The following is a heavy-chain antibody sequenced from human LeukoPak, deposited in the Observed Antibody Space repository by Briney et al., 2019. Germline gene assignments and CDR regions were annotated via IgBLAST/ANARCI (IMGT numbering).Heavy chain of an antibody. Sequence: GGSLRLSCAASGFTFGSYAMHWVRQAPGKGLEWVAVISYDGSNKYYADSVKGRFTISRDNSKNTLYLQMNSLRAEDTAVYYCATDFRYSGYDSPFDYWGQGTLVTVSS. CDR1: GFTFGSYA. CDR2: ISYDGSNK. D-gene: IGHD5-12*01. J-gene: IGHJ4*02. CDR3: ATDFRYSGYDSPFDY. V-gene: IGHV3-30*04.